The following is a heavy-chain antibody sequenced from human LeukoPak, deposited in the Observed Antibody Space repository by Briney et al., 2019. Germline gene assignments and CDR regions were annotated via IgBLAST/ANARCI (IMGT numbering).Heavy chain of an antibody. CDR1: GGSISSSSYY. V-gene: IGHV4-39*01. CDR3: ARQDGYVGYYYYYMDV. D-gene: IGHD3-22*01. J-gene: IGHJ6*03. Sequence: PSETLSLTCTVSGGSISSSSYYWGWIRQPPGKGLEWIGTVYYSGSTYYNPSLKSRVTISVDTSKNQFSLKLSSVTAADTAVYYCARQDGYVGYYYYYMDVWGKGTTVTISS. CDR2: VYYSGST.